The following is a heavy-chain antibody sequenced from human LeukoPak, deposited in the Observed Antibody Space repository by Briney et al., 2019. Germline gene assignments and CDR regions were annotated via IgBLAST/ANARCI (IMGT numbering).Heavy chain of an antibody. CDR2: IYYSGST. CDR1: GGSVSSGSYY. Sequence: SETLSLTCTVSGGSVSSGSYYWSWIRQPPGKGLEWIGYIYYSGSTNYNPSLKSRVTISVDTSKNQFSPKLSSVTAADTAVYYCARDRREYYGSGSYSTNWGQGTLITVSS. D-gene: IGHD3-10*01. J-gene: IGHJ4*02. V-gene: IGHV4-61*01. CDR3: ARDRREYYGSGSYSTN.